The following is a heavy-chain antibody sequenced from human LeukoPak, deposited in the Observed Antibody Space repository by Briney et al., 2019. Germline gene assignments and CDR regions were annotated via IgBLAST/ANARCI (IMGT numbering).Heavy chain of an antibody. CDR1: GFTLSSYW. Sequence: GGSLRLSCAASGFTLSSYWMSWVRQAPGKGLEWVANIKQDGSQKYYVDSVKGRFTISRDNAKNSLYLQMNSLRAEDTAVYYCAKDGWELPRYYYYYMDVWGKGTTVTVSS. V-gene: IGHV3-7*01. CDR3: AKDGWELPRYYYYYMDV. J-gene: IGHJ6*03. D-gene: IGHD1-26*01. CDR2: IKQDGSQK.